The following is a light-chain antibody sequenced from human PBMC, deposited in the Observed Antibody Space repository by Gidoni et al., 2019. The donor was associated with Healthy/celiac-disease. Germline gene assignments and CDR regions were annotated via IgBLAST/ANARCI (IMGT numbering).Light chain of an antibody. Sequence: DIQMTQSPSSLSASLGDRGTITCRASQSISSYLNWYQQKPGKAPKLLIYAASSLPSGVPARFSGSGSGTDFTLTISSLQPEDFATYYCQQSYSTPPWTFGQGTKVEIK. CDR3: QQSYSTPPWT. V-gene: IGKV1-39*01. J-gene: IGKJ1*01. CDR1: QSISSY. CDR2: AAS.